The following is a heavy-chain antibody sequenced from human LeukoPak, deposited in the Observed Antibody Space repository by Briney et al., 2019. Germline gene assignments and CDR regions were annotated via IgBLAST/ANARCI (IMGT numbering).Heavy chain of an antibody. Sequence: GGSLRLSCAASGFIFSSYNLNWVRQAPGKGLEWVSSISSSSSYIYYADSMKGRFTISRDNARNSLYLQMNSLRAEDTAMYFCARDSNPYCSGGSCTAFDIWGQGTMATVSS. V-gene: IGHV3-21*01. J-gene: IGHJ3*02. D-gene: IGHD2-15*01. CDR3: ARDSNPYCSGGSCTAFDI. CDR1: GFIFSSYN. CDR2: ISSSSSYI.